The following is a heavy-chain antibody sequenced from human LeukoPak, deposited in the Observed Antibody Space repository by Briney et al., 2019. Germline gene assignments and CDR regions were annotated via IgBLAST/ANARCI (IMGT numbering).Heavy chain of an antibody. CDR2: INPNSGGT. J-gene: IGHJ4*02. CDR1: GYTFTDYY. CDR3: ARSPPRDYELEAGEYYFDY. Sequence: ASVNVSFKASGYTFTDYYMHWVRQAPGQGREGMGWINPNSGGTNYAQKFQGSVTMTRDTSISTAYMELNRLRSDDTAVYYCARSPPRDYELEAGEYYFDYWGQGTLVTVSS. V-gene: IGHV1-2*02. D-gene: IGHD4-17*01.